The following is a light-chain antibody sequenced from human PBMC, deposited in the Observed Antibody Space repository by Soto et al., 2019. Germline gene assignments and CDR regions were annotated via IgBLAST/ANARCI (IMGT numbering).Light chain of an antibody. CDR3: QQSYSGPLT. CDR2: AAS. J-gene: IGKJ4*01. V-gene: IGKV1-39*01. Sequence: IQMTHSPSSLSSSVGDRVTITCRASQSIGSYLNWYQQAPGRAPKFLISAASSLQSGVPSRFSGIGSGTDFTLSISSLQPEDFATYYCQQSYSGPLTFCGGTKVDIK. CDR1: QSIGSY.